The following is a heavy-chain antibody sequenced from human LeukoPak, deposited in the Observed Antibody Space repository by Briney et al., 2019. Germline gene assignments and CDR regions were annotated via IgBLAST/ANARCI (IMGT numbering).Heavy chain of an antibody. D-gene: IGHD3-9*01. Sequence: ASVKVSCKFSGYTLTELSMRWVRQAPGEGLEWMGGFDPEDGEIIYAQKFQGRVTMTEDTSTDTAYMELSSLRSEDTALYYCARVSEIYYDILTGLGGVYYFDYWGQGTLVTVSS. CDR3: ARVSEIYYDILTGLGGVYYFDY. CDR1: GYTLTELS. J-gene: IGHJ4*02. CDR2: FDPEDGEI. V-gene: IGHV1-24*01.